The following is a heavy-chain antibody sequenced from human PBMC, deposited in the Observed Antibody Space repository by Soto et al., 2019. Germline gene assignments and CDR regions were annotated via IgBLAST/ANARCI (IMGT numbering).Heavy chain of an antibody. CDR1: GGTFSSSA. D-gene: IGHD6-25*01. CDR3: ARSVVVASGNHSGFHSYRTDG. Sequence: ASVKVSCKASGGTFSSSAISWVRQAPGQGLEWMGGIIPIFGTANYAQKFQSRVTITADKSTSTAYMELSSLRSEDTAVYYCARSVVVASGNHSGFHSYRTDGWG. V-gene: IGHV1-69*06. CDR2: IIPIFGTA. J-gene: IGHJ6*02.